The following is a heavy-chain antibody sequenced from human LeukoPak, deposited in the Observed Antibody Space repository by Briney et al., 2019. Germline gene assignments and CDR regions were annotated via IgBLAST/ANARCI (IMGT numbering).Heavy chain of an antibody. CDR1: GFTFSNYA. CDR3: AKRYNTLTSYYSHCDY. J-gene: IGHJ4*02. D-gene: IGHD3-9*01. Sequence: PGGSLRLSCAASGFTFSNYAMSWVRQAPGKGLEWVSAISGSGGDTYCADSVKGRFTISRDNSKNTLYLHMNSLRAEDTAVYYCAKRYNTLTSYYSHCDYWGQGTLVTVSS. V-gene: IGHV3-23*01. CDR2: ISGSGGDT.